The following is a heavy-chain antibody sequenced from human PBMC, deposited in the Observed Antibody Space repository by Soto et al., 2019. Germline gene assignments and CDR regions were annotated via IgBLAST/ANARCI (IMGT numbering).Heavy chain of an antibody. J-gene: IGHJ6*02. Sequence: SETLSLTCTVSGGTITYYYWSWIRQAPGKGLEWLGYIFDGGSANYNPSLKSRVSFSLDKSQNQFSLKLSSVTAADTAVYYCVRGHTDIYYYGMDGWGQGTTATVSS. V-gene: IGHV4-59*01. CDR3: VRGHTDIYYYGMDG. CDR2: IFDGGSA. CDR1: GGTITYYY. D-gene: IGHD5-18*01.